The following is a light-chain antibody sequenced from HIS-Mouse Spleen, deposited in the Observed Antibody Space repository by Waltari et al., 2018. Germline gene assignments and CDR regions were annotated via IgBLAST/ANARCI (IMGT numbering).Light chain of an antibody. J-gene: IGLJ1*01. CDR2: GNS. V-gene: IGLV1-40*01. CDR3: QSYDSSLSGYV. CDR1: SSNIGAGYD. Sequence: ELTQPPSVSVSPGQRVTISCTGSSSNIGAGYDVHWYQQPPGTAPKLLIYGNSNRPSWVPDRFSGSKSGTAASLAITGRQAEDEADYYCQSYDSSLSGYVFGTGTKVTVL.